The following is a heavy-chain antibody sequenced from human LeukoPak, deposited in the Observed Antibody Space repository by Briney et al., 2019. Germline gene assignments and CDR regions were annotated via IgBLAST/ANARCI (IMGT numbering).Heavy chain of an antibody. Sequence: PGGSLRLSCAASGFTFSSYSMNWVRQAPGKGVEWVSSISSSSSYRYYEDSVKGRFTISRENAKNSLYLQINSLRAEDTAVYYCARGSDSGAHFDYWGQGTLFTVSS. J-gene: IGHJ4*02. D-gene: IGHD2-15*01. CDR3: ARGSDSGAHFDY. V-gene: IGHV3-21*01. CDR2: ISSSSSYR. CDR1: GFTFSSYS.